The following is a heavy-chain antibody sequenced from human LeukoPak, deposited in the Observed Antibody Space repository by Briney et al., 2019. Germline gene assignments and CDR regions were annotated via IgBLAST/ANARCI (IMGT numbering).Heavy chain of an antibody. Sequence: QRDGSLRLSCAASGFTFSKYAMTWARQAPGNGLEWVSVFSGRGENLEYADSVKGRLTIPRDNSKNTLSLQMNSLRVEDTAVYYCANLVGTGNTPTDYWGEGTLVSLL. CDR2: FSGRGENL. J-gene: IGHJ4*02. D-gene: IGHD1-1*01. CDR1: GFTFSKYA. CDR3: ANLVGTGNTPTDY. V-gene: IGHV3-23*01.